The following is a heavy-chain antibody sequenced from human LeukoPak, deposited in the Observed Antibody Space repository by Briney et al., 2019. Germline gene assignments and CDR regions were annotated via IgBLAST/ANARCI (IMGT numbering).Heavy chain of an antibody. V-gene: IGHV3-21*04. Sequence: GGSLRLSCAASGFTFSSYSMNWVRQAPGKGLEWVSSISSSSSYIYYADSVKGRFTISRDNAKNSLYLQMNSLRAEDTAVYYCATPFEYSHSAGPGMDVWGQGTTVTVSS. CDR3: ATPFEYSHSAGPGMDV. J-gene: IGHJ6*02. CDR1: GFTFSSYS. CDR2: ISSSSSYI. D-gene: IGHD5-18*01.